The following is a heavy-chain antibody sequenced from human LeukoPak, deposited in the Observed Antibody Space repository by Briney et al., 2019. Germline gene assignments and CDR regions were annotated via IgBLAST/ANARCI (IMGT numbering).Heavy chain of an antibody. CDR2: IRGSGDGT. CDR1: GFTFSSYA. D-gene: IGHD4-17*01. V-gene: IGHV3-23*01. CDR3: GRDPNGDYIGAFDF. Sequence: GGSLRLSCVGSGFTFSSYAMTWVRQAPGSGLEWVSSIRGSGDGTSYADSVKGRFTMSRDNSKNTLYLQMDNLRAEDTAMYYCGRDPNGDYIGAFDFWGRGTWSPSLQ. J-gene: IGHJ3*01.